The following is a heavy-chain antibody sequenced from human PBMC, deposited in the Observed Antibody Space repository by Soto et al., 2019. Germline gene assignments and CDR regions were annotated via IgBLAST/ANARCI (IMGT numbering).Heavy chain of an antibody. CDR3: ARGRNYDFWSGPPDY. D-gene: IGHD3-3*01. V-gene: IGHV3-7*01. CDR2: IKQDGSEK. CDR1: GFTFSSYW. J-gene: IGHJ4*02. Sequence: GGSLRLSCAASGFTFSSYWMSWVRQAPGKGLEWVANIKQDGSEKYYVDSVKGRFTISRDNAKNSLYLQMNSLRAEDTAVYYCARGRNYDFWSGPPDYWGQGTLVTVSS.